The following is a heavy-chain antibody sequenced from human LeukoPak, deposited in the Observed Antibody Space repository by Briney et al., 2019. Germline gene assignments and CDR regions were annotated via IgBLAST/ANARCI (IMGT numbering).Heavy chain of an antibody. J-gene: IGHJ4*02. CDR2: LYPGDSDT. V-gene: IGHV5-51*01. D-gene: IGHD6-13*01. Sequence: GVSLQISSKGSGYSFTSYWIGWARQMPGKGLEWMGTLYPGDSDTRYSPSFQGQVTISADKSNSTAYPQWGSLKASDTAMYYCARLIAAAGLYYFDCWRQGGQVSVCS. CDR3: ARLIAAAGLYYFDC. CDR1: GYSFTSYW.